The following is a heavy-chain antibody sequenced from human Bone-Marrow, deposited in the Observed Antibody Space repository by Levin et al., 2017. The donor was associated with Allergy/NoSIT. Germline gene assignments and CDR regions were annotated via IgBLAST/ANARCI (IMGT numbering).Heavy chain of an antibody. Sequence: PSETLSLTCTVSGGSISSSSHYWGWIRQPPGKGLEWIGSVYYSGGTYYSPSLQSRVTVSVDTSKNQFSLKLSSVTAADTAVYYCARHGDWGLFGVLTGSLNWFDPWGQGTLVTFSS. CDR2: VYYSGGT. V-gene: IGHV4-39*01. J-gene: IGHJ5*02. CDR3: ARHGDWGLFGVLTGSLNWFDP. CDR1: GGSISSSSHY. D-gene: IGHD3-3*01.